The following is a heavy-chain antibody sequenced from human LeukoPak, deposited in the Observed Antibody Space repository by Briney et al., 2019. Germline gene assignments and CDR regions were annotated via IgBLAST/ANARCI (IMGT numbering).Heavy chain of an antibody. CDR2: INHSGST. V-gene: IGHV4-34*01. CDR1: GGSFSGYY. CDR3: ARVGNYDYVWGSYRHSLFDY. Sequence: PSETLSLTCAVYGGSFSGYYWSWIRQPPGKGLEWIGEINHSGSTNYNPSLKSRVTISVDTSKNQFSLKLSSVTAADTAVYYCARVGNYDYVWGSYRHSLFDYWGQGTLVTVSS. J-gene: IGHJ4*02. D-gene: IGHD3-16*02.